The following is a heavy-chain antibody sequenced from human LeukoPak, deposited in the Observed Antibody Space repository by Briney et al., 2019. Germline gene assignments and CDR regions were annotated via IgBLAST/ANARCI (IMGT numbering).Heavy chain of an antibody. V-gene: IGHV3-21*01. CDR2: VSSSSYHI. CDR1: GFTFATDS. D-gene: IGHD4-17*01. J-gene: IGHJ4*02. Sequence: GGSLRLSCAASGFTFATDSMNWVRQAPGKGLEWVSSVSSSSYHIYYADSVKGRFTISRDNSKNTLYLQMNSLRAEDTAVYYCANGGDMTTVTFDYWGQGTLVTVSS. CDR3: ANGGDMTTVTFDY.